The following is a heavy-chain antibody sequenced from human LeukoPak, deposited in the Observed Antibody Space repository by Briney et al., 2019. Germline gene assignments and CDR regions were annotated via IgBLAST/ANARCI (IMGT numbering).Heavy chain of an antibody. CDR3: AKGYYGDYPMQYYFDY. V-gene: IGHV3-74*01. Sequence: GGSLRLSCAASGFTFSSYWMHWVRQAPGKGLVWVSRINSDGSSTSYADSVKGRFTISRDNAKNTLYLQMNSLRAEDTAVYYCAKGYYGDYPMQYYFDYWGQGTLVTVSS. CDR2: INSDGSST. CDR1: GFTFSSYW. D-gene: IGHD4-17*01. J-gene: IGHJ4*02.